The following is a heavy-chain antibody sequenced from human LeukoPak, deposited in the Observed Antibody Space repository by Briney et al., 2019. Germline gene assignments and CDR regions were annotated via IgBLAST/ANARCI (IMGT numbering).Heavy chain of an antibody. D-gene: IGHD3-22*01. CDR2: IRYDGSNK. Sequence: GGSLRLSCAASGFTFSSYGMHWVRQAPGKGLEWVAFIRYDGSNKYYADSVKGRFTISRDNSKNTLYLQMNSLRAEDTAVYYCAKDFDYYDSSGYYPPGGYWGQGTLVTVSS. V-gene: IGHV3-30*02. CDR3: AKDFDYYDSSGYYPPGGY. CDR1: GFTFSSYG. J-gene: IGHJ4*02.